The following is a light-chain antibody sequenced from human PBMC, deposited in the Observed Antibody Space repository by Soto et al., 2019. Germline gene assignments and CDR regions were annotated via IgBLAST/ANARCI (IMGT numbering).Light chain of an antibody. J-gene: IGKJ4*01. CDR3: LQDFNFPLT. Sequence: AIQMTQSPSSLSASVGDRVTITCRASQGIGIDLGWYQQKPGKAPKLLIYAASSLQSGVPSRFSGIGSGTDFTLTISSLQPEDFATYYCLQDFNFPLTFGGGTKVEIK. V-gene: IGKV1-6*01. CDR1: QGIGID. CDR2: AAS.